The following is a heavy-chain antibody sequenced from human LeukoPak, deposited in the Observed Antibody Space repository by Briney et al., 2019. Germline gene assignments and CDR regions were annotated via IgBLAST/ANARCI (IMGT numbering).Heavy chain of an antibody. Sequence: SETLALTCTVSGGSISSYYWSWIRQPPGKGLEWIGYIYYSGSTNYNPSLKSRVTISVDTSKNQFSLKLSSVTAADTAVYYCASIPRITGTRAFDIWGQGTMVTVSS. CDR3: ASIPRITGTRAFDI. CDR1: GGSISSYY. J-gene: IGHJ3*02. V-gene: IGHV4-59*01. CDR2: IYYSGST. D-gene: IGHD1-7*01.